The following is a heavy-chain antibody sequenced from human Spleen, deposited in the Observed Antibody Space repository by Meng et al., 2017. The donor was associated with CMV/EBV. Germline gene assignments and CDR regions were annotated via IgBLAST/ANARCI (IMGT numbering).Heavy chain of an antibody. CDR3: ARSLIATRAFDF. CDR1: GGPCTRSSHS. D-gene: IGHD6-6*01. Sequence: VAGGPCTRSSHSWDWVRQPPGKGLEWIGNIFYSGSTYYNPSLESRVTISLDTSKNQFSLKLTSVTAADTAVYYCARSLIATRAFDFWGQGTLVTVSS. CDR2: IFYSGST. J-gene: IGHJ4*02. V-gene: IGHV4-39*07.